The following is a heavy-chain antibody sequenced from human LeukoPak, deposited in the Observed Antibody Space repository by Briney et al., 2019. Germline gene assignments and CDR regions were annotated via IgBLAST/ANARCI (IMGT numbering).Heavy chain of an antibody. CDR1: GGSIRSSRNY. V-gene: IGHV4-39*07. CDR2: IYYSGST. CDR3: ARLPRTTTYYYDSSGLAGHWYFDL. D-gene: IGHD3-22*01. Sequence: SETLSLTCTVSGGSIRSSRNYWGWIRQPPGKGLEWIGSIYYSGSTYYNPSLKSRVTISVDTSKNQFSLKLSSVTAADTAVYYCARLPRTTTYYYDSSGLAGHWYFDLWGRGTLVTVSS. J-gene: IGHJ2*01.